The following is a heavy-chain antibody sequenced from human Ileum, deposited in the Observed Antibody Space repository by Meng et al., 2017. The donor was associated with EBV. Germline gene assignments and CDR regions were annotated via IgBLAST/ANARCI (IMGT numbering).Heavy chain of an antibody. D-gene: IGHD2-8*02. CDR1: GGSLSGAY. CDR3: ARRPTGIDY. V-gene: IGHV4-34*12. CDR2: IIHGGSP. Sequence: QVKLTRWGHRWLKPPGTLSPTWAVNGGSLSGAYWNWTRQPPGKGLEWIGEIIHGGSPSYNPSLKSRVTISIDTSKNQLSLMLSSVTAADTAVYYCARRPTGIDYWGQGTLVTVSS. J-gene: IGHJ4*02.